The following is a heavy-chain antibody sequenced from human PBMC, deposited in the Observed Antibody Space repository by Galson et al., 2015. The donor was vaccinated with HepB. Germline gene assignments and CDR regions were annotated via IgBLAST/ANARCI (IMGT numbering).Heavy chain of an antibody. CDR3: TRDVRSGWQRPVYFQH. CDR2: ISSDGNNK. J-gene: IGHJ1*01. CDR1: GVTLRSFS. V-gene: IGHV3-30*04. Sequence: SLRLSCAGVGVTLRSFSMHWVRQAPGKGPEWLAVISSDGNNKWYTDAVRGRFSISRDNGENTVHLQMNNLRPEDTALYYCTRDVRSGWQRPVYFQHWGQGTLVTVSS. D-gene: IGHD6-19*01.